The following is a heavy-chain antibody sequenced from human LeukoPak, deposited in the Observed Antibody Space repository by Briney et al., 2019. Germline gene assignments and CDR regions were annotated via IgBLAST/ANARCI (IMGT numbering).Heavy chain of an antibody. J-gene: IGHJ6*03. D-gene: IGHD6-19*01. Sequence: SETLSLTCTVSGGSISSYYWSWIRQPPGKGLEWIGYIYYSGSTNYNPSLKSRVTISVDTSKNQFSLKLSSVTAADTAVYYCARLRPKKLGYSSGWHGPYYYYYMDVWGKGTTVTISS. V-gene: IGHV4-59*01. CDR1: GGSISSYY. CDR3: ARLRPKKLGYSSGWHGPYYYYYMDV. CDR2: IYYSGST.